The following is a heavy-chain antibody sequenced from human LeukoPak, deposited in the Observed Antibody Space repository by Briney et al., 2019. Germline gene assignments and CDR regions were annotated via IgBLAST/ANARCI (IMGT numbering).Heavy chain of an antibody. J-gene: IGHJ4*02. CDR3: AGVRFAY. Sequence: GASVKVSCKASGYTFTGYYMHWVRQAPGQGLEWMGWINPSSGGTNYAQKFQGRVTMTRDTSISTAYMELSRLTSDDTAVYFCAGVRFAYWGQGTLVTVSS. CDR2: INPSSGGT. CDR1: GYTFTGYY. V-gene: IGHV1-2*02.